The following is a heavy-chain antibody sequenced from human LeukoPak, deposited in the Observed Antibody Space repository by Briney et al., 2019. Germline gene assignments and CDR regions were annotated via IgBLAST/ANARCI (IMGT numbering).Heavy chain of an antibody. D-gene: IGHD6-6*01. Sequence: GGSLRLSCAASGFTFSSYAMSWVRQAPGKGLEWVSAISGSGGSTYYADSVKGRFTISRDNSKNTLYLQMNSLRAEDTAVYYCAINRATSIAARHRGNYWGQGTLVAVSS. V-gene: IGHV3-23*01. CDR1: GFTFSSYA. J-gene: IGHJ4*02. CDR2: ISGSGGST. CDR3: AINRATSIAARHRGNY.